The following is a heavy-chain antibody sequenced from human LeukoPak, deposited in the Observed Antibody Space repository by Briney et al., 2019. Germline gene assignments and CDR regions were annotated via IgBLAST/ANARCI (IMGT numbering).Heavy chain of an antibody. Sequence: SETLSLTCAVYGGSFSGYYWSWIRQPPGKGLEWIGEINHSGSTNYNPSLKSRVTISVDTSKNQFSLKLSSVTAADTAVYYCARAVRVGGPYYYYYYGMDVWGQGTTVTVSS. CDR2: INHSGST. CDR1: GGSFSGYY. J-gene: IGHJ6*02. CDR3: ARAVRVGGPYYYYYYGMDV. D-gene: IGHD2-15*01. V-gene: IGHV4-34*01.